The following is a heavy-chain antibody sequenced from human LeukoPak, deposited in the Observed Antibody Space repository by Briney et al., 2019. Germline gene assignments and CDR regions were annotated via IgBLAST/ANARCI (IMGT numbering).Heavy chain of an antibody. Sequence: AGSLRLSCAASGFTFSSYWMHWVRRAPGKGLVWVSRINSDGSSTSYADSVKGRFTISRDNAKNTLYLQMNSLRAEDTAVYYCAGGWDYFDYWGQGTLVTVSS. D-gene: IGHD1-26*01. CDR3: AGGWDYFDY. CDR2: INSDGSST. J-gene: IGHJ4*02. V-gene: IGHV3-74*01. CDR1: GFTFSSYW.